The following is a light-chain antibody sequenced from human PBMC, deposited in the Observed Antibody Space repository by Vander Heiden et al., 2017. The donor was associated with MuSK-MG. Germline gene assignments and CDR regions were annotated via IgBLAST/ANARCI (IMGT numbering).Light chain of an antibody. CDR2: RDS. J-gene: IGLJ2*01. V-gene: IGLV3-9*01. CDR3: QVWDSSTAV. CDR1: NIGSKN. Sequence: VSVALGQTARITCGGNNIGSKNVHWYQQKPGQAPVLVIYRDSNRPSGIPERFSGSNSGNTATLTISRAQAGDEADYYCQVWDSSTAVFGGGTKLTGL.